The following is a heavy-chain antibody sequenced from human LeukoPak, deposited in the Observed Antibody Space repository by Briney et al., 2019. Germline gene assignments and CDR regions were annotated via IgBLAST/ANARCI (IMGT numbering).Heavy chain of an antibody. CDR3: AKGISSSHFHAVDY. D-gene: IGHD2-2*01. V-gene: IGHV3-23*01. J-gene: IGHJ4*02. CDR2: ISGSGDTT. CDR1: GFTFDDYA. Sequence: GGSLRLSCAASGFTFDDYAMNWVRQAPGKGLEWVSVISGSGDTTSYADSVKGRFTISRDNSKNTLYLQMKSLRAEDTAIYYFAKGISSSHFHAVDYWGQGAQVTVSS.